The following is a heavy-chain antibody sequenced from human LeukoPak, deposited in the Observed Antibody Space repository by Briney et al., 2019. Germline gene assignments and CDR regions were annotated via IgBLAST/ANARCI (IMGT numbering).Heavy chain of an antibody. D-gene: IGHD2-15*01. V-gene: IGHV3-21*01. CDR1: GFTFSSYA. Sequence: GGSLRLSCAASGFTFSSYAMNWVRQAPGKGLEWVSSISSSSSYIYYADSVKGRFTISRDNAKNSLYLQMNSLRAEDTAVYYCARSGVVVDALERGVANWFDPWGQGTLDTVSS. CDR3: ARSGVVVDALERGVANWFDP. CDR2: ISSSSSYI. J-gene: IGHJ5*02.